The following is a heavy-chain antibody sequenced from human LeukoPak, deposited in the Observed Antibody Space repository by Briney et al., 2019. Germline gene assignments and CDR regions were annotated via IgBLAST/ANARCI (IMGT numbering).Heavy chain of an antibody. D-gene: IGHD3-3*01. CDR1: GFTFSSYA. Sequence: GGSLRLSCAASGFTFSSYAMHWVRQAPGKGLEWVAVISYDGSNKYYADSVKGRFTISRDNSKNTLYLQMNSLRAEDTAVYYCASNYDFWGGYLSDWGQGTLVTVSS. CDR3: ASNYDFWGGYLSD. V-gene: IGHV3-30-3*01. CDR2: ISYDGSNK. J-gene: IGHJ4*02.